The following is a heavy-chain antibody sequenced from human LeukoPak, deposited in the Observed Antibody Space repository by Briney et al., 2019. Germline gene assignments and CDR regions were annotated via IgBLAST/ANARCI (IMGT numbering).Heavy chain of an antibody. CDR1: GGSISSYY. V-gene: IGHV4-4*07. D-gene: IGHD3-10*01. CDR3: ARESLLWFGALSSSYYMDV. CDR2: IYTSGST. J-gene: IGHJ6*03. Sequence: SETLSLTCTVSGGSISSYYWIWIRQPAGKGLEWIGRIYTSGSTNYNPSLKSRVTISVDKSKNQFSLKLTSVPAADTAVYYCARESLLWFGALSSSYYMDVWGKGTTVTVSS.